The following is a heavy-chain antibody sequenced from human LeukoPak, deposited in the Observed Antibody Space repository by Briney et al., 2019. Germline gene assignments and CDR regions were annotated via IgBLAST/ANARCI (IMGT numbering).Heavy chain of an antibody. Sequence: SETLSLTCTVSGGSISSANYYWGWIRQPPGKGLEWIATIYYSGSTYYNPSLKSRVAISVDTSGNQFSLKLTSVTAADSAVYFCARHSSDFWTGYYFGNWFDPWGQGTLVTVSS. CDR3: ARHSSDFWTGYYFGNWFDP. D-gene: IGHD3/OR15-3a*01. J-gene: IGHJ5*02. CDR1: GGSISSANYY. V-gene: IGHV4-39*01. CDR2: IYYSGST.